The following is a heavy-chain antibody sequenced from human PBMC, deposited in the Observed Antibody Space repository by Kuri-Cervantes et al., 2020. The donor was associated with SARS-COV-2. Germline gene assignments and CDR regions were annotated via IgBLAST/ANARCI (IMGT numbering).Heavy chain of an antibody. CDR3: ARGNGAVATSGYWYFDL. CDR1: GGSISSYY. V-gene: IGHV4-59*01. J-gene: IGHJ2*01. Sequence: ESLKISCTVSGGSISSYYGSWIRQPPGKGLEYIGYIYYSGTTNYNPSLKSRVTISVDTSKSQFSLKLSSVTAADTAMYFCARGNGAVATSGYWYFDLWGRGTLVTVSS. D-gene: IGHD6-19*01. CDR2: IYYSGTT.